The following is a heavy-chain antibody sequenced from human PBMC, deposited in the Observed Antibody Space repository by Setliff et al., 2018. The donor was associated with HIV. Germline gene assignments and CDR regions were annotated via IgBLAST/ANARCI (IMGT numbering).Heavy chain of an antibody. V-gene: IGHV7-4-1*02. Sequence: AASVKVSCKTSGYNFENYAINWVRQAPGQGLEWMGWINANSGSPTYAQAFPGRFFFSVDTAVATAYLQINNLKTEDTAVYYCARALYGDYGGDINWFDPWGQGTLVTVSS. CDR1: GYNFENYA. CDR3: ARALYGDYGGDINWFDP. CDR2: INANSGSP. D-gene: IGHD4-17*01. J-gene: IGHJ5*02.